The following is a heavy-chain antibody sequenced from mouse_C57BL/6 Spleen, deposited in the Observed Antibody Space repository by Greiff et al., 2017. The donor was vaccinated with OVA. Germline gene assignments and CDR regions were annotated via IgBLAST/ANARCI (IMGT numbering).Heavy chain of an antibody. J-gene: IGHJ2*01. D-gene: IGHD1-1*01. CDR2: IYPGDGDT. CDR3: ARGLLYYFDY. CDR1: GYAFSSSW. V-gene: IGHV1-82*01. Sequence: QVQLKQSGPELVKPGASVKISCKASGYAFSSSWMNWVKQRPGKGLEWIGRIYPGDGDTNYNGKFKGKATLTADKSSSTAYMQLSSLTSEDSAVYFCARGLLYYFDYWGKGTTLTVSS.